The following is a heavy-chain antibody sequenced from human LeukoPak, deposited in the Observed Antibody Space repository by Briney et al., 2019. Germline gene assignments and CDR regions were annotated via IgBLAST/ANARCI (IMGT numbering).Heavy chain of an antibody. CDR1: GFTLSSYW. CDR2: IKQDGSEK. D-gene: IGHD2-15*01. V-gene: IGHV3-7*01. Sequence: GGSLRLSCAASGFTLSSYWMSWVRQAPGKGLEWVANIKQDGSEKYYVDSVKGRFTISRDNAKNSLYLQMDSLRAEDTAVYYCGRGKSTYCSGGSCYWFDPWGHGTLVTVSS. J-gene: IGHJ5*02. CDR3: GRGKSTYCSGGSCYWFDP.